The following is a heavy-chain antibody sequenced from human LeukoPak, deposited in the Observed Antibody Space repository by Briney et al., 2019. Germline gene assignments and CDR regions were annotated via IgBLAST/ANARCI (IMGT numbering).Heavy chain of an antibody. CDR3: ARNEYYYDSSGYSIAFDI. J-gene: IGHJ3*02. V-gene: IGHV3-7*01. CDR2: IKQDGSEK. D-gene: IGHD3-22*01. Sequence: GGSLRLSCAGSGFTFSSYWMSWVRQAPGKGLEWVANIKQDGSEKYYVDSVKGRFTISRDNAKNSLYLQMNSLRAEDTAVYYCARNEYYYDSSGYSIAFDIWGQGTMVTVSS. CDR1: GFTFSSYW.